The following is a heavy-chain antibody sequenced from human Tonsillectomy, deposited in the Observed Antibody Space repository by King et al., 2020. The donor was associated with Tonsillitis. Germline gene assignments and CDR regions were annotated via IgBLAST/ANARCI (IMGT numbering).Heavy chain of an antibody. CDR1: GFTFSSYG. J-gene: IGHJ4*02. Sequence: QVQLVESGGGVVQPGRSLRLSCAASGFTFSSYGMHWVHQAPGKGLEWVAVIWYDGSNKYYADSVKGRFTISRDNSKNTLYLQMNSLRAEDTAVYYCARDQYYDFWSGLLYWGQGTLVTVSS. CDR2: IWYDGSNK. D-gene: IGHD3-3*01. CDR3: ARDQYYDFWSGLLY. V-gene: IGHV3-33*01.